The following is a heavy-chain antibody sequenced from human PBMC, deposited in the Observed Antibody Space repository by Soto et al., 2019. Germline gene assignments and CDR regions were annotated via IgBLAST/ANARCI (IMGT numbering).Heavy chain of an antibody. J-gene: IGHJ5*02. D-gene: IGHD5-12*01. CDR3: AAEATILNWFDP. CDR1: GLTFSSYS. CDR2: ISSSSSTI. Sequence: GGSLRLSCAASGLTFSSYSMNWVRQAPGKGLEWVSYISSSSSTIYYADSVKGRFTISRDNAKNSLYLQMNSLRAEDTAVYYCAAEATILNWFDPWGQGTLVTVSS. V-gene: IGHV3-48*01.